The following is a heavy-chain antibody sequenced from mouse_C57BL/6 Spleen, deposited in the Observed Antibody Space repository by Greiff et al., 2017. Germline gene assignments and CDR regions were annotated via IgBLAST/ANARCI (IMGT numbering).Heavy chain of an antibody. D-gene: IGHD1-1*01. CDR2: INTNNGGT. CDR3: ARSACDGVFAY. V-gene: IGHV1-22*01. CDR1: GYTFTDYN. J-gene: IGHJ2*01. Sequence: VQLKESGPELVKPGASVKMSCKASGYTFTDYNMHWVKQSHGKSLEWIGYINTNNGGTSYNQKFKGKATLTVNKSSSTAYMDLRRLISVESAVYYGARSACDGVFAYWGQGTTLTVAS.